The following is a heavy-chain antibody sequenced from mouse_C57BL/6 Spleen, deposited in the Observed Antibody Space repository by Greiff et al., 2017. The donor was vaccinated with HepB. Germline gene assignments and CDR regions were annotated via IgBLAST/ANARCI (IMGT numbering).Heavy chain of an antibody. D-gene: IGHD2-1*01. Sequence: QVQLQQPGAELVKPGASVKMSCKASGYTFTSYWITWVKQRPGQGLEWIGDIYPGSGSTNYNEKFKSKATLTVDTSSSTAYMQLSSLTSEDSAVYYCARSDGNYPKFDYWGQGTTLTVSS. CDR2: IYPGSGST. CDR3: ARSDGNYPKFDY. V-gene: IGHV1-55*01. J-gene: IGHJ2*01. CDR1: GYTFTSYW.